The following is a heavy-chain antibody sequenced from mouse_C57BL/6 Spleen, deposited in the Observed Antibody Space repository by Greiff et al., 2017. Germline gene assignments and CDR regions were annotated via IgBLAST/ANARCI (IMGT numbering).Heavy chain of an antibody. V-gene: IGHV1-15*01. CDR1: GYTFTDYE. J-gene: IGHJ3*01. D-gene: IGHD1-1*01. Sequence: VQLQESGAELVRPGASVTLSCKASGYTFTDYEMHWVKQTPVHGLEWIGAIDPETGGTADNQKFKGKAILTADKSSSTAYMELRSLTSEDSAVYYCTRNFGSSSWFAYWGQGTLVTVSA. CDR3: TRNFGSSSWFAY. CDR2: IDPETGGT.